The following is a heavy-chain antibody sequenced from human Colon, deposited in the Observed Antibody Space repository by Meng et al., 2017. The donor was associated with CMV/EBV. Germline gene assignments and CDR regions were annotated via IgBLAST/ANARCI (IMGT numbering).Heavy chain of an antibody. CDR3: AKDGGAHSGSYPNAYYYYGMDV. CDR2: IYSGGSST. D-gene: IGHD3-10*01. Sequence: GEALKISCAAAGFSCSYYAMKWVRQAPGKGLEWGSIIYSGGSSTYYAASVKGRFTIARDNSKNTLYLPMNSLRAEDTAVYYCAKDGGAHSGSYPNAYYYYGMDVWGQGTTVTVSS. J-gene: IGHJ6*02. V-gene: IGHV3-23*03. CDR1: GFSCSYYA.